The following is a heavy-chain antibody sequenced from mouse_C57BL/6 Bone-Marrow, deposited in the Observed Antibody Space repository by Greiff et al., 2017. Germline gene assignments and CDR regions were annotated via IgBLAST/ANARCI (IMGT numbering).Heavy chain of an antibody. CDR1: GYTFTDYE. CDR2: IDPETGGT. J-gene: IGHJ2*01. CDR3: TRATDY. V-gene: IGHV1-15*01. D-gene: IGHD1-2*01. Sequence: QVQLQQSGAELVRPGASVTLSCKASGYTFTDYEMHWVTQTPVHGLEWIGAIDPETGGTAYNQKFKGKAILTADKSSSTAYMELRSLTSEDSAVYYCTRATDYWGQGTTLTVSS.